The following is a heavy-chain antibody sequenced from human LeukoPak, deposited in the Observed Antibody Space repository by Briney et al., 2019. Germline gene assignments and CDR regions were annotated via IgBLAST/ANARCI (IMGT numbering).Heavy chain of an antibody. V-gene: IGHV3-53*01. CDR1: GFTFSNCG. J-gene: IGHJ4*02. CDR3: ARALYYFDY. Sequence: GGSLRLSCAAPGFTFSNCGMSWVRKAPGEGLEWVSVIYSGGSTYYADSVKGRFTISRDNSKNTLYLQMNSLRAEDTAVYYCARALYYFDYWGQGTLVTVSS. CDR2: IYSGGST.